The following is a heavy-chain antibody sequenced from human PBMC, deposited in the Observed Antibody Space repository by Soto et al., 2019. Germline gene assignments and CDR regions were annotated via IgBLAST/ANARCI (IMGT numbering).Heavy chain of an antibody. D-gene: IGHD3-10*01. V-gene: IGHV1-69*02. Sequence: QVQLVQSGAEVKKPGSSVRVSCKASGGTFDSYSISWVRQAPGQGPEWVGKVAPIFDFSRYAPKFQGRVKIIADKTTSTAYVDISGLTSEDTAVYYCATGALGRRKELVRDAFDFWGQGTMVTVSS. CDR1: GGTFDSYS. CDR2: VAPIFDFS. CDR3: ATGALGRRKELVRDAFDF. J-gene: IGHJ3*01.